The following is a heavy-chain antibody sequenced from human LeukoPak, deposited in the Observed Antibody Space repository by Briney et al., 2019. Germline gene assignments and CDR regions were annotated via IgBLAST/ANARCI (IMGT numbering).Heavy chain of an antibody. V-gene: IGHV3-48*04. CDR2: INSVGGTT. J-gene: IGHJ3*02. CDR1: GFTFNTYG. Sequence: GGSLRLSCAASGFTFNTYGMNWFRQAPGRGLEWVSDINSVGGTTFYADSVKGRFTISRDNANNTLYLQMNSLRAEDAATYYCARSHMYGDYGEDIWGHGTVVAVSS. D-gene: IGHD4-17*01. CDR3: ARSHMYGDYGEDI.